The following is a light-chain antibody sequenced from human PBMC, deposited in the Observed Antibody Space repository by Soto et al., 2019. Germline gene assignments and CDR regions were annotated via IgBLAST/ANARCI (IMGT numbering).Light chain of an antibody. J-gene: IGKJ1*01. CDR1: QGISIY. CDR3: QKYDNAPRA. V-gene: IGKV1-27*01. CDR2: AAS. Sequence: DIQMTQSPSSLSASVGDRVTITCRASQGISIYLAWYQQKPGEVPQLLIYAASTLQSGVPSRFSGSGSGTDVTLTINSLQPEDVATYYCQKYDNAPRAFGQGTRVDIK.